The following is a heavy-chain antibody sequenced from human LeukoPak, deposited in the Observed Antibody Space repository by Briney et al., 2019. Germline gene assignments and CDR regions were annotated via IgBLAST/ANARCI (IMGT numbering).Heavy chain of an antibody. V-gene: IGHV3-20*04. D-gene: IGHD6-6*01. J-gene: IGHJ4*02. CDR3: ARALWGEIAAAGY. Sequence: GGFLRLSCAVPELTFDDSGMSWVRQGPGKGLEWVSGINWNGGSSAYADSVKGRFTISRDNAKNSLYLQMNSLRAEDTALYYCARALWGEIAAAGYWGQGTLVTVSS. CDR2: INWNGGSS. CDR1: ELTFDDSG.